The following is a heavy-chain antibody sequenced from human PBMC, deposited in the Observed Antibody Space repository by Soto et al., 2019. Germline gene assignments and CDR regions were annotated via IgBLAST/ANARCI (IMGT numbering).Heavy chain of an antibody. CDR3: ARAIRGGVIRD. CDR1: GFTFRTYS. CDR2: IHGSGTFI. J-gene: IGHJ4*02. D-gene: IGHD3-3*01. V-gene: IGHV3-21*01. Sequence: VGSLRLSCTASGFTFRTYSMTWVRQAPGKGLEWVSSIHGSGTFIYYADSVKGRFTISRDDAKNSLNLQMNSLRAEDTAVYYCARAIRGGVIRDWGQGTLVTVSS.